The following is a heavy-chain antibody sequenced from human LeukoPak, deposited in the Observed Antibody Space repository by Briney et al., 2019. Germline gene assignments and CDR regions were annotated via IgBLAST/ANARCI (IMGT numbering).Heavy chain of an antibody. CDR1: GGSITSDN. CDR2: IYYSGST. Sequence: SETLSLTCTVSGGSITSDNWSWIRQPPGKGLEWIGFIYYSGSTNYNPSLKGRLTISLDTSQNQFSLKLSSVTAADTAVYYCARVTNIRMGVGYNYYYYMDVWGKGTTVTVSS. D-gene: IGHD2-8*01. V-gene: IGHV4-59*01. J-gene: IGHJ6*03. CDR3: ARVTNIRMGVGYNYYYYMDV.